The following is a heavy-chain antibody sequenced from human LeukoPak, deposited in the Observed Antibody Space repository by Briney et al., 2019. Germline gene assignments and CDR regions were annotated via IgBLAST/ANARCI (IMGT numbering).Heavy chain of an antibody. D-gene: IGHD2-21*01. Sequence: GGSLRLSCAASGFTFSSYAMTWVRQAPGKGLEWVSSISDSGVRTYYADSVKGRFTISRDNSKNTLHLQMSSLRAEGTAVYYCAKYVVVAGADAFDIWGQGTMVTVSS. V-gene: IGHV3-23*01. J-gene: IGHJ3*02. CDR1: GFTFSSYA. CDR2: ISDSGVRT. CDR3: AKYVVVAGADAFDI.